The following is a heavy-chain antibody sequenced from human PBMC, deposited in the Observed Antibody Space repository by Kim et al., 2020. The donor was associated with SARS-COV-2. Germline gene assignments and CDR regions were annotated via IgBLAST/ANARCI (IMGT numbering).Heavy chain of an antibody. CDR1: GGTFSSYA. D-gene: IGHD4-17*01. CDR3: AREVDDYGANVWAFDI. CDR2: IIPIFGTA. J-gene: IGHJ3*02. Sequence: SVKVSCKASGGTFSSYAISWVRQAPGQGLEWMGGIIPIFGTANYAQKFQGRVTITADESTSTAYMELSSLRSEDTAVYYCAREVDDYGANVWAFDIWGQGTMVTVSS. V-gene: IGHV1-69*13.